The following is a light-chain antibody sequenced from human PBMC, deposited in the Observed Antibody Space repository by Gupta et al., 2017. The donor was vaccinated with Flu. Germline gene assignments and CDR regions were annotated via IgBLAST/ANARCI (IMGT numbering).Light chain of an antibody. Sequence: EIVLTQSPATLSLSPGERATLSCRASQSVGTYLVWYQQKRGQAPRLLMHEASNRATGIPARFSDSGSGTDFTLTISSLEPADFAVYYCQQRSDWPPSFGQGTKLEIK. CDR3: QQRSDWPPS. CDR1: QSVGTY. CDR2: EAS. J-gene: IGKJ2*03. V-gene: IGKV3-11*01.